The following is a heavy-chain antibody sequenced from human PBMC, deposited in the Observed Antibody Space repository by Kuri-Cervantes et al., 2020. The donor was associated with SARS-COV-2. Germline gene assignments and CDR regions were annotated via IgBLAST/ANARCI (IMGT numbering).Heavy chain of an antibody. V-gene: IGHV3-21*01. J-gene: IGHJ4*02. CDR1: GFTSSSYS. D-gene: IGHD5-18*01. CDR2: ISSSSSYI. CDR3: ARDFGYLNSYGYD. Sequence: GESLKISCAASGFTSSSYSMNWVRQAPGKGLEWVSSISSSSSYIYYADSVKGRFTISRDNAKNSLYLQMNSLRAEDTAVYYCARDFGYLNSYGYDWGQGTLVTVSS.